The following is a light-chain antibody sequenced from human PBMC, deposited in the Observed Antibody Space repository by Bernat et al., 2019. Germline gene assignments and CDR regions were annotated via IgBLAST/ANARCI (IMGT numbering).Light chain of an antibody. J-gene: IGKJ1*01. CDR2: KAS. CDR1: QSIGRW. Sequence: DIQMSQSPSTLSASVGDRVTITCRASQSIGRWLAWYQQKPGKAPKLLIYKASSLESGVPSRFSGSVSGTEFTLTISSLQPDDFATYYCQQYNSCSRTFGQGTKVEIK. V-gene: IGKV1-5*03. CDR3: QQYNSCSRT.